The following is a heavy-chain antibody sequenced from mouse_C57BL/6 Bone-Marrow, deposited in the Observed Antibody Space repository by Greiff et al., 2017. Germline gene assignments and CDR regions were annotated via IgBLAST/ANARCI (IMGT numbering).Heavy chain of an antibody. CDR3: TTIPNLLFAY. CDR1: GFNINDDY. CDR2: IDPENGDT. J-gene: IGHJ3*01. D-gene: IGHD1-1*01. V-gene: IGHV14-4*01. Sequence: VPLQQSGAELVRPGASVKLSCTASGFNINDDYMHWVNQRPEQGLAWIGWIDPENGDTEYASKFQGKATIIADTSSNTAYLQLSSLTSEDTAVDYCTTIPNLLFAYWGQGTLVTVSA.